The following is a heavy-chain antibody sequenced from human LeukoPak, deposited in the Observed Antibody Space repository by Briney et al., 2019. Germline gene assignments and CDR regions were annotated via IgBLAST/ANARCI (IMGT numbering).Heavy chain of an antibody. CDR1: GGTFSSYA. J-gene: IGHJ4*02. Sequence: SVKVSCKASGGTFSSYAISWVRQAPGQGLEWMGGIIPIFGTANYAQKFQGRVTITADESTSTAYMELSSPRSEDTAVYYCARGHGDYLYYFDSWGQGTLVTVSS. CDR2: IIPIFGTA. V-gene: IGHV1-69*13. CDR3: ARGHGDYLYYFDS. D-gene: IGHD4-17*01.